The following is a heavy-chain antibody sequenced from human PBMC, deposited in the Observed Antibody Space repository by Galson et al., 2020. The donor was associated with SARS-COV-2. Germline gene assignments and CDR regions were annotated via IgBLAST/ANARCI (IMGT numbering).Heavy chain of an antibody. CDR1: GGSISSYY. CDR3: ARHIVGAISSVDY. D-gene: IGHD1-26*01. J-gene: IGHJ4*02. Sequence: SETLSLTCTVSGGSISSYYWSWIRQPPGKGLEWIGYIYYSGSTNYNPSLKSRVTISVDTSKNQFSLKLSSVTAADTAVYYCARHIVGAISSVDYWGQGTLVTVSS. CDR2: IYYSGST. V-gene: IGHV4-59*08.